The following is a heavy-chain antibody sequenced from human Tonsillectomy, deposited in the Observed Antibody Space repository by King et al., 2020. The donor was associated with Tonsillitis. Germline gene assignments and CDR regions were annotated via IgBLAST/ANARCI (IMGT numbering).Heavy chain of an antibody. D-gene: IGHD3-16*01. CDR2: IYWDDDK. CDR1: GFSISTSGVG. Sequence: TLKESGPTLVRPTQTLTLTCTCSGFSISTSGVGVGWIRQPPGKALEWLALIYWDDDKHYTPSLKNRLTITKDTSKNQVFLTMTNMGPVDTGTYYCVHTGNSRTGDVFGDWLDPWGQGPLVTVSS. CDR3: VHTGNSRTGDVFGDWLDP. V-gene: IGHV2-5*02. J-gene: IGHJ5*02.